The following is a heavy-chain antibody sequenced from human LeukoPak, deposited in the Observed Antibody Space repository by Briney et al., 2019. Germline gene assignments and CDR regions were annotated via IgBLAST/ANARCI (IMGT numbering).Heavy chain of an antibody. D-gene: IGHD6-13*01. CDR2: ISYDGSNK. CDR3: ARDLSAIAAAPYYMDV. J-gene: IGHJ6*03. V-gene: IGHV3-30*04. Sequence: PGRSLRLSCAASGFTFSSYAMHWVRQAPGKGLEWVALISYDGSNKYYADSVKGRFTISRDNSKNTLYLQMNSLRAEDTAVYYCARDLSAIAAAPYYMDVWGKGTTVTVSS. CDR1: GFTFSSYA.